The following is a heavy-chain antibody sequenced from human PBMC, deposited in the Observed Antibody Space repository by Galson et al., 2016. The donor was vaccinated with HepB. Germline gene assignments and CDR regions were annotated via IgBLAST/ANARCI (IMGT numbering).Heavy chain of an antibody. Sequence: SLRLSCAASGFTFSSYAMSWVRQAPGKGLEWVSVISGSGGTTHYADSVKGRFTISRDNSKNTLHVQMNSLTAEDTAIYYCAKVFLVGTADAYDIWGQGTMVIVSS. V-gene: IGHV3-23*01. D-gene: IGHD5-12*01. CDR3: AKVFLVGTADAYDI. CDR2: ISGSGGTT. J-gene: IGHJ3*02. CDR1: GFTFSSYA.